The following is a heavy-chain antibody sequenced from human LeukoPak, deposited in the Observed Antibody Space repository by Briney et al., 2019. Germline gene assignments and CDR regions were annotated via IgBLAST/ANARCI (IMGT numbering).Heavy chain of an antibody. D-gene: IGHD4-23*01. V-gene: IGHV3-23*01. CDR2: ISSSGGDT. CDR3: AKKNSGLQPFDY. Sequence: PGGSLRLSCAASGFTFSTSAMSWVRQAPGKGLEWVSGISSSGGDTPYADSVKGRFTISRDNSKNTLYLQMNSLRAEDTAVYYCAKKNSGLQPFDYWGQGTLVTVSP. CDR1: GFTFSTSA. J-gene: IGHJ4*02.